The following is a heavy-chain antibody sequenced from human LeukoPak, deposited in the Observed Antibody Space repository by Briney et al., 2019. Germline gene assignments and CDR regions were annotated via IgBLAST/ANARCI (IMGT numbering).Heavy chain of an antibody. CDR3: ARISYTDSALFDY. Sequence: SETLSLTCAVYGVSFSGYYWSWIRQSPGEGLEWIGEINHSGSTHYNPSLKSRVTMSVDTSNNQFSLKLRSVTAADTAMYYCARISYTDSALFDYWGQGILVTVSS. J-gene: IGHJ4*02. D-gene: IGHD1-26*01. CDR1: GVSFSGYY. CDR2: INHSGST. V-gene: IGHV4-34*01.